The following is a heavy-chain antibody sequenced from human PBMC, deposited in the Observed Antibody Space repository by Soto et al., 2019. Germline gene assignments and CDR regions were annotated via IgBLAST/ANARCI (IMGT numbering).Heavy chain of an antibody. V-gene: IGHV3-33*01. J-gene: IGHJ2*01. Sequence: QVQLVESGGGVVQPGRSLRLSCAASGFTFSSYGMHWVRQAPGKGLERVAVIWYDGSNKYYADSVKGRFTNSRDNCKNTLYRQMNSMRAEDTAVYYCASGRANNSAWYQFWYFDLWGRVTLDTDSS. CDR1: GFTFSSYG. CDR2: IWYDGSNK. D-gene: IGHD6-19*01. CDR3: ASGRANNSAWYQFWYFDL.